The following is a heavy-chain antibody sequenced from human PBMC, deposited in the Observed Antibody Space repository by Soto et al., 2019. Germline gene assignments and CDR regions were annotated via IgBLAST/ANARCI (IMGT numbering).Heavy chain of an antibody. CDR2: INSDGSST. CDR3: ARVPPGDYYGSGSPDY. V-gene: IGHV3-74*01. J-gene: IGHJ4*02. Sequence: GGSLRLSCAASGFTFSSYWMHWVRQAPGKGLVWVSRINSDGSSTSYADSVEGRFTISRDNAKNTLYLQMNSLRAEDTAVYYCARVPPGDYYGSGSPDYWGQGTLVTVSS. CDR1: GFTFSSYW. D-gene: IGHD3-10*01.